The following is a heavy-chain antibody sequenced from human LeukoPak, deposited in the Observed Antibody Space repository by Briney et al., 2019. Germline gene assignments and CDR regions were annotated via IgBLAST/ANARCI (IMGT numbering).Heavy chain of an antibody. Sequence: ASVKVSCKAAGYTSSNYGITWARQAPGQGLEWMGWISAHNGNTKYAQNLQGRATMTTDTSTSTAYMELRRLTSDDTAVYYCARESYCSGGNCYSGAGDYWGQGTLVSVSS. CDR2: ISAHNGNT. CDR1: GYTSSNYG. J-gene: IGHJ4*02. V-gene: IGHV1-18*01. D-gene: IGHD2-15*01. CDR3: ARESYCSGGNCYSGAGDY.